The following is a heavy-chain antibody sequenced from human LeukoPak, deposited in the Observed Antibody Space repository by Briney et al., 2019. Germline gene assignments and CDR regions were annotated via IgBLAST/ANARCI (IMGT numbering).Heavy chain of an antibody. Sequence: PSETLSLTCAVSGGSISSDSYYWGWIRQPPGKGLEWIGRIYAGGTTYYNPSLKRRVTISVDTSKNQFSLKLTSVTAADAAAYYCARHSRNCRGGYCYLYDWGQGTLVTVSS. J-gene: IGHJ4*01. V-gene: IGHV4-39*01. D-gene: IGHD2-15*01. CDR2: IYAGGTT. CDR3: ARHSRNCRGGYCYLYD. CDR1: GGSISSDSYY.